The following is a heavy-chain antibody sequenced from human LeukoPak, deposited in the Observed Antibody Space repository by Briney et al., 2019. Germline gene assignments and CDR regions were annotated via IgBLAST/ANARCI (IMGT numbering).Heavy chain of an antibody. D-gene: IGHD3-10*01. Sequence: GGSLRLSCAASGFTFSSYGMHWVRQAPGKGLEWVAVISYDGSNKYYADSVKGRFTISRDNSKNTLYLQMNSLRAEDTAVYYCAKDRGKALLWFGELIYWSQGTLVTVSS. V-gene: IGHV3-30*18. CDR2: ISYDGSNK. CDR1: GFTFSSYG. J-gene: IGHJ4*02. CDR3: AKDRGKALLWFGELIY.